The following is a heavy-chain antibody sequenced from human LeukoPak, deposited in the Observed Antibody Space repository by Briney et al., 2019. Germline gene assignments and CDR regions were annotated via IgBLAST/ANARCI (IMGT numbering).Heavy chain of an antibody. V-gene: IGHV4-4*07. CDR2: IYTSGST. Sequence: SETLSLTCTVSGGSISSYYWSWIRQPAGKGLEWIGRIYTSGSTNYNPSLKSRVTMSVDTSKNQLSLKLSSVTAADTAVYYCAREGRRGIVVVPAAIPKTYFDYWGQGTLVTVSS. CDR3: AREGRRGIVVVPAAIPKTYFDY. CDR1: GGSISSYY. J-gene: IGHJ4*02. D-gene: IGHD2-2*01.